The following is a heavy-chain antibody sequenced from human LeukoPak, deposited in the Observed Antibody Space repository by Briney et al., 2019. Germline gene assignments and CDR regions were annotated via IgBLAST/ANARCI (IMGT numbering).Heavy chain of an antibody. Sequence: SQTLSLTCAISGDSVSSKSAVWNWIRQSPLRGLEWLGRTYYTSKWNYDYAEFLKSRIIINPDRSKNQFSLQLNSVTPEDTAVYYCARIGSPWGSPDAFGMWGQGTMVIVSS. CDR3: ARIGSPWGSPDAFGM. V-gene: IGHV6-1*01. CDR1: GDSVSSKSAV. D-gene: IGHD7-27*01. J-gene: IGHJ3*02. CDR2: TYYTSKWNY.